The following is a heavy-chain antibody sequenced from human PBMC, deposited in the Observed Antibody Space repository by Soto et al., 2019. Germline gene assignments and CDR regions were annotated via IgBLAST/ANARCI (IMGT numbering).Heavy chain of an antibody. D-gene: IGHD3-22*01. V-gene: IGHV3-23*01. CDR3: AKNYDTTAYSVFDY. CDR1: GFTCSSYA. CDR2: ITNSGGST. Sequence: LRLSCAASGFTCSSYAMSWVRQAPGKGLEWVSGITNSGGSTYYADSVKGRFTISRGNSKDTLYLQMNRLRAEDTAVYYCAKNYDTTAYSVFDYWGQATLVTVSS. J-gene: IGHJ4*02.